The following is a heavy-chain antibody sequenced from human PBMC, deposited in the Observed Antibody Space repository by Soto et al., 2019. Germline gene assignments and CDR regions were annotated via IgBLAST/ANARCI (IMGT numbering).Heavy chain of an antibody. J-gene: IGHJ4*02. Sequence: QVQLQESGPGLVKPSQTLSLTCTVSGGSISSGAYYWSWIRQHPGKGLEWLGYIYNSGTTYYNPSLKSRITISVDTSKNQFSLKLSSVTAADMAVYYCARAGSSGYYFDYWGQGTLVTVSS. CDR2: IYNSGTT. V-gene: IGHV4-31*03. D-gene: IGHD3-22*01. CDR3: ARAGSSGYYFDY. CDR1: GGSISSGAYY.